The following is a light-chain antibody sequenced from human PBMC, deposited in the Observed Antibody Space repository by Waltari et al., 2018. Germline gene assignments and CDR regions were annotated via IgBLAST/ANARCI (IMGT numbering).Light chain of an antibody. CDR1: QSISKW. V-gene: IGKV1-5*03. CDR2: KAA. J-gene: IGKJ4*02. Sequence: DIQMTQSPSTPSASVGLRFTIHSRANQSISKWLAWYQQKPGKAPKLLIYKAATLESGVPSRFSGSGSGTEFTLTISSLQPDDFATYYCQQYNSYSLLTFGGGTKVEIK. CDR3: QQYNSYSLLT.